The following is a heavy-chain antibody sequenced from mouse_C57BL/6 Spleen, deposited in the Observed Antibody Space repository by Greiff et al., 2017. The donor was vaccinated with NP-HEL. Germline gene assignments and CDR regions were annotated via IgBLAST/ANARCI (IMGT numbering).Heavy chain of an antibody. CDR2: INPNYGTT. Sequence: EVKLVESGPELVKPGASVKISCKASGYSFTDYNMNWVKQSNGKSLEWIGVINPNYGTTSYNQKFKGKATLTVDQSSSTAYMQLNSLTSEDSAVYYCARFWDYDVGYAMDYWGQGTSVTVSS. V-gene: IGHV1-39*01. J-gene: IGHJ4*01. D-gene: IGHD2-4*01. CDR3: ARFWDYDVGYAMDY. CDR1: GYSFTDYN.